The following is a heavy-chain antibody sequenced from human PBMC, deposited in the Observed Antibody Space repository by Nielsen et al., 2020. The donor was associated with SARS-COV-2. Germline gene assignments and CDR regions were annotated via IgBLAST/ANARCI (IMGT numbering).Heavy chain of an antibody. CDR3: ARDRGLGREGATYYYYAMDV. J-gene: IGHJ6*02. V-gene: IGHV4-30-4*01. Sequence: WIRQPPGKGLEWIGYIYYSGGTYYNPSLKSRVTISVETSKSQFSLKLSSVTAADTAVYYCARDRGLGREGATYYYYAMDVWGQGTTVTVSS. CDR2: IYYSGGT. D-gene: IGHD1-26*01.